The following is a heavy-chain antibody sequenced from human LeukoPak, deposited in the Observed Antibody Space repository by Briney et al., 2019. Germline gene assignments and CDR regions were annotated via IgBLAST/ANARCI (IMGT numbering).Heavy chain of an antibody. CDR1: GGSNSSSSYY. CDR2: IYYSGST. V-gene: IGHV4-39*07. D-gene: IGHD6-6*01. Sequence: PPETLSLTCTVSGGSNSSSSYYWGWIRQPPGKGLEWIGSIYYSGSTYYNPSLKSRVTISVDTSKNQFSLKLSSVTAADTAVYYCAKGQLTIDYWGLGTLVTLSS. J-gene: IGHJ4*02. CDR3: AKGQLTIDY.